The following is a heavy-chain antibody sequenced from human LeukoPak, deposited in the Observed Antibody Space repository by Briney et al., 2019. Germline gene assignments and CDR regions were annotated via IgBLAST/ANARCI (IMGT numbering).Heavy chain of an antibody. D-gene: IGHD2-2*01. CDR1: GGSFSGYY. V-gene: IGHV4-34*01. J-gene: IGHJ4*02. CDR2: INHSGST. Sequence: SETLSLTCAVYGGSFSGYYWSWIRQPPGKGLEWIGEINHSGSTNYDPSLKSRVTISVDTSKNQFSLKLSSVTAADTAVYYCARGLSHYCSSTSCYGPPFDYWGQGTLVTVSS. CDR3: ARGLSHYCSSTSCYGPPFDY.